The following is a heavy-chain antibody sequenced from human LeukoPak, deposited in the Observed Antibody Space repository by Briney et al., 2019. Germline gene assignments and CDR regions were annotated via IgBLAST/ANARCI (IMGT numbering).Heavy chain of an antibody. CDR2: IYYSGST. CDR3: ARDPEYFDL. Sequence: SETLSLTCAVYGGSFSGYYWSWIRQPPGKGLEWIGSIYYSGSTYYNPSLKSRVTISVDTSKNQFSLKLSSVTAADTAVYYCARDPEYFDLWGRGTLVTVSS. V-gene: IGHV4-34*01. D-gene: IGHD1-14*01. CDR1: GGSFSGYY. J-gene: IGHJ2*01.